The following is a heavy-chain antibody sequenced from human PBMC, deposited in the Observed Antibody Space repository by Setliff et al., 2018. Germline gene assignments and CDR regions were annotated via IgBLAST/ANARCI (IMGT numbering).Heavy chain of an antibody. CDR1: GFTFSNHW. CDR2: IKHDGSEK. Sequence: PGGSLRLSCAASGFTFSNHWMTWVRQAPGKGLEYVASIKHDGSEKYYVDSVRGRFTISRDNAKNSLYLQMDSLGDEDTAVYYCARWRSSSPDDFWGQGTLVTVSS. J-gene: IGHJ4*02. CDR3: ARWRSSSPDDF. D-gene: IGHD6-6*01. V-gene: IGHV3-7*01.